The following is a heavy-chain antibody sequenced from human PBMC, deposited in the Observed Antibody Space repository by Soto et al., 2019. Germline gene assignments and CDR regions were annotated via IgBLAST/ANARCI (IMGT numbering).Heavy chain of an antibody. D-gene: IGHD3-16*01. CDR2: INAGNGNT. J-gene: IGHJ6*02. Sequence: ASVKVSCKASGYTSTRYAMHWVRQAPGQRLQWMGWINAGNGNTKYSQKFQGRVTITRDTSASTAYMELSSLRSEDTAVYYCAMGERDYYYGMDVWGQGTTVTVSS. V-gene: IGHV1-3*01. CDR1: GYTSTRYA. CDR3: AMGERDYYYGMDV.